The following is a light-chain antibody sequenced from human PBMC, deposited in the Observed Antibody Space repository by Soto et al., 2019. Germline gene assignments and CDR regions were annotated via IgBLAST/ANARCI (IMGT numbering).Light chain of an antibody. CDR2: DAS. Sequence: DIQMTHSPSSLSASVGDRVTITCQASQDISNYLNWYQQKPGKAPKXLIYDASNLETGVPSRFSGSGSGTDFTLTISSLQPEDIATYYCQQYDNLPLTFGGGTKVDIK. J-gene: IGKJ4*01. CDR3: QQYDNLPLT. CDR1: QDISNY. V-gene: IGKV1-33*01.